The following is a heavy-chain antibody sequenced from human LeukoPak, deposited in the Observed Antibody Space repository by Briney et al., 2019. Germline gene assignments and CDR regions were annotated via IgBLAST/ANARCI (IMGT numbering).Heavy chain of an antibody. CDR1: GFTLSTYA. D-gene: IGHD3-16*01. CDR2: ISYDGNSN. V-gene: IGHV3-30-3*01. J-gene: IGHJ4*02. Sequence: QTGGSLRLSCAASGFTLSTYAMHWVRQAPGKGLEWVAVISYDGNSNYFADSVKGRFTISRDNSKNTLYLQMNSLRAEDTAVYYCARDPGDNDCWGQGTLVTVSS. CDR3: ARDPGDNDC.